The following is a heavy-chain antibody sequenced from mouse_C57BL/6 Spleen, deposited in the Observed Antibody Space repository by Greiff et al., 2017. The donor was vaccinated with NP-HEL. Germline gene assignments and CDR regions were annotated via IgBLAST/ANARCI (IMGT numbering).Heavy chain of an antibody. J-gene: IGHJ4*01. V-gene: IGHV1-26*01. D-gene: IGHD1-1*02. CDR1: GYTFTDYY. Sequence: EVQLQQSGPELVKPGASVKISCKASGYTFTDYYMNWVKQSHGKSLEWIGDINPNNGGTSYNQKFKGKATLTVDKSSSTAYMELRSLTSEDSAVYYCAREEMIWAMDYWGQGTSVTVSS. CDR3: AREEMIWAMDY. CDR2: INPNNGGT.